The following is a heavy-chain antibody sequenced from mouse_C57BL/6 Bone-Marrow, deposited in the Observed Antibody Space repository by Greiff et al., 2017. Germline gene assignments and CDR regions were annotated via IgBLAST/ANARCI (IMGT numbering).Heavy chain of an antibody. CDR2: IDPSDSYT. CDR1: GYTFTSYW. D-gene: IGHD1-1*01. J-gene: IGHJ2*01. Sequence: QVQLQQPGAELVMPGASVKLSCKASGYTFTSYWMHWVKQRPGQGLEWIGEIDPSDSYTNYNQKFKGKATLTVDKSSSTAYMQLSSLTSEDSAVYYCAREGTTVVAPSDYWGQGTTLTVSS. V-gene: IGHV1-69*01. CDR3: AREGTTVVAPSDY.